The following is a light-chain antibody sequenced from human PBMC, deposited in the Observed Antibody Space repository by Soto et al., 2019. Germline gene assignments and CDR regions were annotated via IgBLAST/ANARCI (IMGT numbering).Light chain of an antibody. CDR1: QSVSSH. Sequence: IVLTQSPATLSLSPGERVTLSCRASQSVSSHLAWYQQKPGQAPRLLLYDVSNRATGILARFSGSGSGTDYTLTISSLEPEDFAVYHCQQRSDWPITFGQGTRLEIK. CDR3: QQRSDWPIT. J-gene: IGKJ5*01. V-gene: IGKV3-11*01. CDR2: DVS.